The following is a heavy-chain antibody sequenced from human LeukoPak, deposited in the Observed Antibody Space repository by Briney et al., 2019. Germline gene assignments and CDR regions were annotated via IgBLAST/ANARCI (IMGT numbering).Heavy chain of an antibody. CDR1: GFTFSSYG. V-gene: IGHV3-30*02. CDR3: ATLDFWSGRHDY. Sequence: GGSLRLSCAASGFTFSSYGMHWVRQAPGKGLEWVAFIRYDGSNKYYADSVKGRFTISRDNSKNTLYLQMNSLRAEDTAVYYCATLDFWSGRHDYWGQGTLVTVSS. D-gene: IGHD3-3*01. J-gene: IGHJ4*02. CDR2: IRYDGSNK.